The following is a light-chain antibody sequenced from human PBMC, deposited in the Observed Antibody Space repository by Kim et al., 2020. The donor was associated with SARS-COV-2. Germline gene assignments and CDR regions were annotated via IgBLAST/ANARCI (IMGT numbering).Light chain of an antibody. J-gene: IGLJ1*01. CDR2: GRN. Sequence: ALGQTVKITCHGDSRRSYYASWYQQKPGQAPILVIYGRNNRPSGIPDRFSGSSSVNTASLTITGAQAEDEADYYCNSRDSTGKRWVFGTGTKVTVL. CDR3: NSRDSTGKRWV. V-gene: IGLV3-19*01. CDR1: SRRSYY.